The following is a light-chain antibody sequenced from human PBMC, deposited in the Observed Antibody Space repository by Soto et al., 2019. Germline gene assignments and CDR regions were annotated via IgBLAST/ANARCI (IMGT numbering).Light chain of an antibody. V-gene: IGKV3-20*01. CDR3: QQYGSTPRT. Sequence: EILLTQSPGTLSLSPGETATLSCRASQSVSSNYLAWYQQKPGQAPRLLIYGASTRATGIPDRFSGSGSGTDFTLTISGLEPEDIAVYYCQQYGSTPRTFGQGTKVEIK. CDR1: QSVSSNY. J-gene: IGKJ1*01. CDR2: GAS.